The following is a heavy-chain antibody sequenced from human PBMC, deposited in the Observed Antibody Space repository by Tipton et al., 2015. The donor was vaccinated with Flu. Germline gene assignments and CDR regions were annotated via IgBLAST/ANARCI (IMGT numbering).Heavy chain of an antibody. Sequence: QLVQSGPEVKKPGESLKISCKGSGYSFTSYWIGWVRQMPGKGLEWMGIIYPGDSDTRYSPSFQGQVTISADKSISTAYLQWSSLKASDTAMYYCARARAPGEIFGVVAYYYYGMDVWGQGTTVTVSS. CDR1: GYSFTSYW. J-gene: IGHJ6*02. CDR3: ARARAPGEIFGVVAYYYYGMDV. D-gene: IGHD3-3*01. CDR2: IYPGDSDT. V-gene: IGHV5-51*03.